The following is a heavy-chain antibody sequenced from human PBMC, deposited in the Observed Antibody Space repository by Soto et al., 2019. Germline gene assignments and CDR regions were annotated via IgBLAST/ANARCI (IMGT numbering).Heavy chain of an antibody. Sequence: QVRLVESGGGVVQPGRSLRLSCAASGFTFSDYTMHWVRQAPGKGLEWVTAISYDGNKEYYADSVKGRFTISRDNPRNTLYLQMNSLRPEDTALYYCARVSSARYYYGMDVWGQGTTVTVSS. CDR1: GFTFSDYT. CDR3: ARVSSARYYYGMDV. CDR2: ISYDGNKE. V-gene: IGHV3-30-3*01. D-gene: IGHD3-10*01. J-gene: IGHJ6*02.